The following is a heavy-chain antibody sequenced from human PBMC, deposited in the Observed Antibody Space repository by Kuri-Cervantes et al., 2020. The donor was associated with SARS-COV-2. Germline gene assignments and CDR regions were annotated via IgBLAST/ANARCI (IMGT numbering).Heavy chain of an antibody. V-gene: IGHV4-34*01. Sequence: GSLRLSCAVYGGSFSGYYWSWIRQPPGKGLEWIGEINHSGSTNYNPSLKSRVTISVDTSKNQFSLKLSSVTAADTAVYYCARDRVVRGKCGPDYYYGMDVWGQGTTVTVSS. CDR1: GGSFSGYY. CDR3: ARDRVVRGKCGPDYYYGMDV. J-gene: IGHJ6*02. CDR2: INHSGST. D-gene: IGHD3-10*01.